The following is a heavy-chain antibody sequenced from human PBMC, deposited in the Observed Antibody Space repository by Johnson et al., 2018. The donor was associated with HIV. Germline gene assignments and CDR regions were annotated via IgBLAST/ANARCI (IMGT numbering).Heavy chain of an antibody. J-gene: IGHJ3*02. CDR1: GFTFSSYA. V-gene: IGHV3-30*04. CDR2: ISFDGSNK. Sequence: QMQLVESGGGVVQPGRSLRLSCAASGFTFSSYAMHWVRQAPGKGLEWVGVISFDGSNKYYADSVKGRFTISRDNSKNTLYLQMNSLSDDDTAVYYCARDGTRYYYDSSGSRGTFDIWGQGTMVTVSS. CDR3: ARDGTRYYYDSSGSRGTFDI. D-gene: IGHD3-22*01.